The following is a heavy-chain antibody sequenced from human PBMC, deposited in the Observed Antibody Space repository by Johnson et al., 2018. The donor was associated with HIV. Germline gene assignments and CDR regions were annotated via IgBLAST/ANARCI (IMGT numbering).Heavy chain of an antibody. D-gene: IGHD1-26*01. J-gene: IGHJ3*02. V-gene: IGHV3-30*03. CDR1: GFTFSS. CDR3: ARDQFRKGWDQLGDDAFDI. Sequence: QVQLVESGGGVVQPGRSLRLSCAASGFTFSSMHWDRQAPGKGLEWVAVISHDGSHKYYADSVKGRFTISRDNAKNSLYLQMNSLRAEDTAVYYCARDQFRKGWDQLGDDAFDIWGQGTMVTVSS. CDR2: ISHDGSHK.